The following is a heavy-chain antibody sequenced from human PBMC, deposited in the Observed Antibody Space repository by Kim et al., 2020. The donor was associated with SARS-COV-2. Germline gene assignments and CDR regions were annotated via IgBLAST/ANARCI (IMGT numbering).Heavy chain of an antibody. J-gene: IGHJ5*02. V-gene: IGHV4-38-2*01. CDR1: GYSISSGYY. CDR2: IYYSGST. D-gene: IGHD1-1*01. CDR3: APQNDWFDP. Sequence: SETLSLTCDVSGYSISSGYYWGWIRQPPGKGLEWIGSIYYSGSTYYNPSLKSRVTISVDTSKNQFSLKLSSVTAADTAVYYCAPQNDWFDPWGQGTLVTVSS.